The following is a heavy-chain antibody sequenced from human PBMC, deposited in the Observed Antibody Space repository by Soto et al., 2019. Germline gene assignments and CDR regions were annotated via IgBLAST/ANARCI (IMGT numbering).Heavy chain of an antibody. CDR2: IIPMFGTT. V-gene: IGHV1-69*06. D-gene: IGHD3-9*01. CDR1: GGTFTNYT. Sequence: QVQLVQSGAEVKKPGSSVKVSCKASGGTFTNYTISWVRQAPGQGLEWMGGIIPMFGTTNHAQKFQGRVTINANKSTTTAHMELSSLRSEDMAVYYCAIGIELRYFDWPFEYWGQGTLVTVSS. CDR3: AIGIELRYFDWPFEY. J-gene: IGHJ4*02.